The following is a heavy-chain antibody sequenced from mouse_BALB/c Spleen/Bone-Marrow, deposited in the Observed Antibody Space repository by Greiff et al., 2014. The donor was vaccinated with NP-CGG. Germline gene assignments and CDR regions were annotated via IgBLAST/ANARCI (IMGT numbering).Heavy chain of an antibody. V-gene: IGHV14-3*02. CDR1: GFNIKDTY. D-gene: IGHD1-2*01. J-gene: IGHJ2*01. CDR3: ARYRLGTYFDY. Sequence: SVKLSCTASGFNIKDTYMHWVKPRPEQGLEWIGRIDPANGNTKYDPKFQGKATRTADTSSNTAYLQLSSLTSEDTAVYYCARYRLGTYFDYWGQGTTLTVSS. CDR2: IDPANGNT.